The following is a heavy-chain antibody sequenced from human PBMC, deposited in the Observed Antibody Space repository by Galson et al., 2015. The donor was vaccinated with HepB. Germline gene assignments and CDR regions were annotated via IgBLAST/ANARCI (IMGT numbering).Heavy chain of an antibody. J-gene: IGHJ4*02. CDR1: GFSLSTSGMC. Sequence: PALVKPTQTLTLTCTFSGFSLSTSGMCVSWIRQPPGKALEWLALIDWDDDKYYSTSLKTRLTISKDTSKNQVVLTMTNMDPVDTATYYCARSRMCSVQVGNFDYWGQGTLVTVSS. CDR3: ARSRMCSVQVGNFDY. D-gene: IGHD2-15*01. CDR2: IDWDDDK. V-gene: IGHV2-70*01.